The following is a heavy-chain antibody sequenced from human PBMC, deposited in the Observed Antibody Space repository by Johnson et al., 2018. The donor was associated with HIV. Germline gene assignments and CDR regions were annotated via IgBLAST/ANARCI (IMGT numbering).Heavy chain of an antibody. CDR2: IKQDGSEK. CDR3: ARGLIAVAGFDAFDI. D-gene: IGHD6-19*01. Sequence: VQLVESGGGVVQPGRSLRLSCAASGFTFSSYWMSWVRQAPGKGLEWVANIKQDGSEKYYVDSVKGRFTISRDNAKNSLYLQMNSLRAEDTAVYYCARGLIAVAGFDAFDIWGQGTMVTVSS. V-gene: IGHV3-7*01. J-gene: IGHJ3*02. CDR1: GFTFSSYW.